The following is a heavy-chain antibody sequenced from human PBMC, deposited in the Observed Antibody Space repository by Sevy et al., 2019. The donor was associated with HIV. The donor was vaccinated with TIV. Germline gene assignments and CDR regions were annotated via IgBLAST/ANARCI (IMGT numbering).Heavy chain of an antibody. CDR2: IKSKTDGGTT. CDR3: TTPGVTFGGVIVNDAFDI. D-gene: IGHD3-16*02. V-gene: IGHV3-15*01. CDR1: GFTFSNAW. J-gene: IGHJ3*02. Sequence: GGSLRLSCAASGFTFSNAWMSWVRQAPGKGLEWVGRIKSKTDGGTTDYAAPVKGRFTISRDDSKNTLYLQMNSLKTDDTAVYYCTTPGVTFGGVIVNDAFDIWGQGTMVTVSS.